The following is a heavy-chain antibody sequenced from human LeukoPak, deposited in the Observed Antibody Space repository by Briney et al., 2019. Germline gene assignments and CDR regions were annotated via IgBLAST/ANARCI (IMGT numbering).Heavy chain of an antibody. V-gene: IGHV1-2*06. Sequence: ASVKVSCKASGYTFTGYYMHWVRQAPGQGLEWMGRINPNSGGTNYARKFQGRVTMTRDTSISTAYMELSRLRSDDTAVYYCARGYSGSPYDHWGQGTLVTVSS. CDR2: INPNSGGT. CDR3: ARGYSGSPYDH. D-gene: IGHD1-26*01. CDR1: GYTFTGYY. J-gene: IGHJ4*02.